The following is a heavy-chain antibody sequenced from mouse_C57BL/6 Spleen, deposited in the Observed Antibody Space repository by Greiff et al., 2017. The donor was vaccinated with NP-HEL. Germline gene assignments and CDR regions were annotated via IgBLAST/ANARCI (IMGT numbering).Heavy chain of an antibody. CDR2: INPYNGGT. Sequence: EVQLQESGPVLVKPGASVKMSCKASGYTFTDYYMNWVKQSHGKSLEWIGVINPYNGGTSYNQKFKGKATLTVDKSSSTAYMELNSLTSEDSAVYYCARRSNSISSFDYWGQGTTLTVSS. V-gene: IGHV1-19*01. J-gene: IGHJ2*01. D-gene: IGHD2-5*01. CDR1: GYTFTDYY. CDR3: ARRSNSISSFDY.